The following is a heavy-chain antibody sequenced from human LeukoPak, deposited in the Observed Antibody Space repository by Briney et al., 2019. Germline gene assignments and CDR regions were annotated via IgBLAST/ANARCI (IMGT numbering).Heavy chain of an antibody. CDR3: ASGSSSSFRYYYYMDV. Sequence: SVKVSCKASGGTFSSYAISWVRQAPGQGLEWMGGIIPIFGTANYAQKFQGRVTITTDESTSTAYMELSSLRSEDTAVYYCASGSSSSFRYYYYMDVWGKGTTVTVSS. CDR1: GGTFSSYA. D-gene: IGHD6-6*01. CDR2: IIPIFGTA. J-gene: IGHJ6*03. V-gene: IGHV1-69*05.